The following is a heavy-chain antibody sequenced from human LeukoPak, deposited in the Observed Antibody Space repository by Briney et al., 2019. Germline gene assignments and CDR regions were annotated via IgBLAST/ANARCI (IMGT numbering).Heavy chain of an antibody. Sequence: PGGSLRLSCAASGFTFSSYEMNWVRQAPGKGLEWVSYISSSGSTIYYADSVKGRFTISRDNAKNSLYLQMNSLRAEDTAVYYCAREFPFTLAAAGTLGYYYYYMDVWGKGTTVTISS. CDR1: GFTFSSYE. J-gene: IGHJ6*03. CDR3: AREFPFTLAAAGTLGYYYYYMDV. D-gene: IGHD6-13*01. V-gene: IGHV3-48*03. CDR2: ISSSGSTI.